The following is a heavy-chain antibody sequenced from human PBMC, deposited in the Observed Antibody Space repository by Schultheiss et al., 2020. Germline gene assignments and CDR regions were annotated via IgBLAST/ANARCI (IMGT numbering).Heavy chain of an antibody. CDR2: ISWNSGSI. Sequence: GGSLRLSCAASGFTFSNYYMSWIRQAPGKGLEWVSGISWNSGSIGYADSVKGRFTISRDNAKNSLYLQMNSLRAEDTALYYCAKDTRGSSSWSTAYYYYYGMDVWGQGTTVTVSS. CDR3: AKDTRGSSSWSTAYYYYYGMDV. CDR1: GFTFSNYY. D-gene: IGHD6-13*01. V-gene: IGHV3-9*01. J-gene: IGHJ6*02.